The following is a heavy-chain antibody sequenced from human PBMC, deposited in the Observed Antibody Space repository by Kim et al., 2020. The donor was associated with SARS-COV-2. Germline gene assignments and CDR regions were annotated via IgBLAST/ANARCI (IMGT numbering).Heavy chain of an antibody. CDR3: ARGRYYDSSGYYWGTYYFDY. CDR1: GGSISSYC. J-gene: IGHJ4*02. V-gene: IGHV4-59*01. CDR2: IYYSGST. D-gene: IGHD3-22*01. Sequence: SETLSLTCTVSGGSISSYCWSWIRQPPGKGLEWIGYIYYSGSTNYNPSLKSRVTISVDTSKNQFSLKLSSVTAADTAVYYCARGRYYDSSGYYWGTYYFDYWGQGTLVTVSS.